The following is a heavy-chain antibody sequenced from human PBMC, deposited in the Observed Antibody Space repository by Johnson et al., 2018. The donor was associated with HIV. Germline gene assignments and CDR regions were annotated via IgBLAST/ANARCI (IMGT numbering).Heavy chain of an antibody. D-gene: IGHD1-14*01. CDR3: AIIWNHTFDI. CDR2: ISYDGSDK. V-gene: IGHV3-30*03. CDR1: GFTFSSYG. Sequence: VQLAESGGGVVQPGRSLRLSCAASGFTFSSYGMNWVRQAPGKGLEWVAVISYDGSDKYYADSVKGRFTISRDNSKNTLYLQMNSLRAEDTAVYYCAIIWNHTFDIWGQGTMVTVSS. J-gene: IGHJ3*02.